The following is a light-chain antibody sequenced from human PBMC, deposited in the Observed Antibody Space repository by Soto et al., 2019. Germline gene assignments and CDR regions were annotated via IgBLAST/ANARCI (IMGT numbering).Light chain of an antibody. J-gene: IGKJ4*01. Sequence: EIVLTQPPATLSLSPEERATLSCTASQSVSSYLAWSQQKPGQAPRLLIYDASNRATGIPARFSGSGSGTDFTLTIISLAPEDFAVYYCQQRTNLPLTFGGGTKVEIK. CDR3: QQRTNLPLT. V-gene: IGKV3-11*01. CDR1: QSVSSY. CDR2: DAS.